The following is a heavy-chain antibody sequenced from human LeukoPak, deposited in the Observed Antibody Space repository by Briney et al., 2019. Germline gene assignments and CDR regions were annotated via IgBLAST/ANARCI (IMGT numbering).Heavy chain of an antibody. Sequence: GGSLRLSCAASGFTFNTYSMNWVRQAPGKGLEWVAVIWYDGSNKYYADSVKGRFTISRDNSKNTLYLQMNSLRAEDTAVYYCARDREPYYYDSSGYYNWFDPWGQGTLVTVSS. CDR1: GFTFNTYS. D-gene: IGHD3-22*01. CDR3: ARDREPYYYDSSGYYNWFDP. V-gene: IGHV3-33*08. J-gene: IGHJ5*02. CDR2: IWYDGSNK.